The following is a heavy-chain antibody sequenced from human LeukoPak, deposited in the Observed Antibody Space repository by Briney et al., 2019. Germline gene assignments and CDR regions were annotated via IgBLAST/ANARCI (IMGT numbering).Heavy chain of an antibody. CDR1: GGSISSNY. J-gene: IGHJ4*02. CDR2: IFHSGST. CDR3: ARVGMATSFDY. D-gene: IGHD5-24*01. Sequence: SETLSLTCTVSGGSISSNYWSWIRQPPGKGPEWIGYIFHSGSTNYDPSLKSRVTISIDTSKKQFSLKLSSVTVADTAVYYCARVGMATSFDYWGQGTLVTVSS. V-gene: IGHV4-59*01.